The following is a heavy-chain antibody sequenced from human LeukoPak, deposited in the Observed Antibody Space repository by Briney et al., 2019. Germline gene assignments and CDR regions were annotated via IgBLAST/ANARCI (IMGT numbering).Heavy chain of an antibody. CDR2: INPNSGGT. CDR1: GYTFTGYY. V-gene: IGHV1-2*02. Sequence: ASVKVSCKASGYTFTGYYMHWVRQAPGQGLEWMGWINPNSGGTNYAQKFQGRVTITADKSTSTAYMELSSLRSEDTAVYYCARDKLGYSYVYFDYWGQGTLVTVSS. D-gene: IGHD5-18*01. CDR3: ARDKLGYSYVYFDY. J-gene: IGHJ4*02.